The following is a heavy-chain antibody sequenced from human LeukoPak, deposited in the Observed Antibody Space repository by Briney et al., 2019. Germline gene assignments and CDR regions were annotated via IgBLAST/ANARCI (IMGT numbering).Heavy chain of an antibody. CDR1: GYSFTNYW. V-gene: IGHV5-51*01. J-gene: IGHJ3*02. CDR2: IFPGDSDT. D-gene: IGHD2-21*01. Sequence: GESLKISCKGSGYSFTNYWIGWVRQMPGKGLEWMGIIFPGDSDTKYSPSFRGQVIISVDKSINTAYVQWSGLKASDTAMYYCARPRSENYYGGFDIWGQGTMVTVSS. CDR3: ARPRSENYYGGFDI.